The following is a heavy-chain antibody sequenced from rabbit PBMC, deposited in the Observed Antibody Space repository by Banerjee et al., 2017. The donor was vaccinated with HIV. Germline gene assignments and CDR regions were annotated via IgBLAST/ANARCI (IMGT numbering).Heavy chain of an antibody. Sequence: QSLEESGGDLVKPGASLTLTCTASGFSFSSSYYMCWVRQAPGKGLEWIACIYAGSSGSTYYASWAKGRFTISKTSSTTVTLQMTSLTAADTATYFCARDEGVYDDYGDLGSYYFNLWGQGTLVTVS. D-gene: IGHD2-1*01. CDR3: ARDEGVYDDYGDLGSYYFNL. CDR2: IYAGSSGST. V-gene: IGHV1S40*01. CDR1: GFSFSSSYY. J-gene: IGHJ4*01.